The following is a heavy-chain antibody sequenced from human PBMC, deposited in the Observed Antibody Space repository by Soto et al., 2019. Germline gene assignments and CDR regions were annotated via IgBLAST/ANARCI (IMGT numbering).Heavy chain of an antibody. D-gene: IGHD6-13*01. CDR1: GCSSRGLGCC. V-gene: IGHV4-31*03. CDR3: ARSFGAAAAGPFGY. Sequence: SQPKPIPYTVSGCSSRGLGCCWSWIQQQPGKSLEWIGYIYSSGSTYYNPSLKSRVTISVDTSKNQFSLKLSSVTAADTAVYYFARSFGAAAAGPFGYWGQGTLVTVSS. CDR2: IYSSGST. J-gene: IGHJ4*02.